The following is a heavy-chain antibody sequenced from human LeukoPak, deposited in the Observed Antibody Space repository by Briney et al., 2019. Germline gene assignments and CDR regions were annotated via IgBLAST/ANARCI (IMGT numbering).Heavy chain of an antibody. D-gene: IGHD3-3*01. Sequence: GGSLRLSCAASGFTFSDHYMDWVRQAPGKGLEWVGRTRNKANSYTTEYSESVKGRFIISRDDSKSSLYLQMNSLKTEATDVYYCARGGFPMYYDFWSGYYDYWGQGTLVTVSS. V-gene: IGHV3-72*01. J-gene: IGHJ4*02. CDR1: GFTFSDHY. CDR2: TRNKANSYTT. CDR3: ARGGFPMYYDFWSGYYDY.